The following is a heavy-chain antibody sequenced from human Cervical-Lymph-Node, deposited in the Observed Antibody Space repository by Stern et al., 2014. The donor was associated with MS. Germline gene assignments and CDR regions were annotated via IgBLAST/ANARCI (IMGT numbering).Heavy chain of an antibody. J-gene: IGHJ4*02. CDR1: GFSLSTNGMC. CDR3: ARFYGDWPHYFDF. Sequence: QVTLKESGPPLVKPTQTLTLTCTFSGFSLSTNGMCVGWIRQPPGKALEWLALIDWDEDKYYSTSLKSRLTISKDTSKEQVVLTMTNMDPADTATYYCARFYGDWPHYFDFWGQGALVTVSS. D-gene: IGHD4-17*01. V-gene: IGHV2-70*01. CDR2: IDWDEDK.